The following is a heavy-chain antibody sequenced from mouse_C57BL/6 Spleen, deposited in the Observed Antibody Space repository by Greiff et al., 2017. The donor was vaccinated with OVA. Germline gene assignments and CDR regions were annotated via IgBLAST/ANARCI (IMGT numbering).Heavy chain of an antibody. J-gene: IGHJ1*03. V-gene: IGHV2-9*01. CDR2: IWGGGST. D-gene: IGHD2-10*01. CDR3: SKHAYEGNYESFYWYFDV. CDR1: GFSLTSYG. Sequence: VQLQQSGPGLVAPSQSLSITCTVSGFSLTSYGVDWVRQPPGKGLEWLGVIWGGGSTNYNSALMSRLSISKDNSKSQVFLKMNSLQTDDTAMYYCSKHAYEGNYESFYWYFDVWGTGTTVTVSS.